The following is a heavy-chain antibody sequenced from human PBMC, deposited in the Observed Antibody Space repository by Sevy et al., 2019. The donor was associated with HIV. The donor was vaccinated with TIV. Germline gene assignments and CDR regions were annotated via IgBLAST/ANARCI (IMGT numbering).Heavy chain of an antibody. CDR1: GYTFTSQY. CDR2: INPSGGST. CDR3: ARDSDNYDILTGYYPFDY. D-gene: IGHD3-9*01. J-gene: IGHJ4*02. V-gene: IGHV1-46*01. Sequence: ASVKVSCKASGYTFTSQYMHWVRQAPGQGLEWMGIINPSGGSTSYAQKFQGRVTMTRDTSTSTVYMELSSLRSEDTAVYYCARDSDNYDILTGYYPFDYWGQETLVTVSS.